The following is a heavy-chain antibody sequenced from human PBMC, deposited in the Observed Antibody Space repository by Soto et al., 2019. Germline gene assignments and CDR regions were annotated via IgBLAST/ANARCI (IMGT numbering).Heavy chain of an antibody. CDR2: IYYIGST. CDR1: GISVITSDYY. J-gene: IGHJ4*02. D-gene: IGHD2-15*01. Sequence: SETLSLTCTVSGISVITSDYYWGWVRQPPGKGLDWIGNIYYIGSTFYNPSLRSRVTLSVDTSKNQFSLRLNSVTVADTAVYFCAGFVVPASRNSDFDYWGQGNLVTVSS. V-gene: IGHV4-39*01. CDR3: AGFVVPASRNSDFDY.